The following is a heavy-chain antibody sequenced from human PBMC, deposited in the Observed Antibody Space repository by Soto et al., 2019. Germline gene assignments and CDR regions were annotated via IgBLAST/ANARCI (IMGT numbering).Heavy chain of an antibody. CDR1: GGSISSSY. J-gene: IGHJ6*02. V-gene: IGHV4-59*01. Sequence: SETLSLTCTVSGGSISSSYWSWIRQPPGKGLEWIGYIYYSGSTNYNPSLKSRVTISVDTSKNQFSLKLSSVTAADTAVYYCARDRGRDGYNSDYYYYGLDVWGQGTTVT. D-gene: IGHD5-12*01. CDR3: ARDRGRDGYNSDYYYYGLDV. CDR2: IYYSGST.